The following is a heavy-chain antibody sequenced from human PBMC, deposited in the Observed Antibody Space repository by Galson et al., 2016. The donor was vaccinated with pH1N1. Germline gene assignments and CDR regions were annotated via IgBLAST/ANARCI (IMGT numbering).Heavy chain of an antibody. Sequence: SLRLSCAASGFTFSSFAMNWVRQGPGKGLEWVSSISSTGGETYYADSVKGRFTISRDNSKNTLYLQVNSLRAEDTAVYFCAKTTTHDLWYYYGMDIWGQGTMVIVSS. D-gene: IGHD1-1*01. CDR3: AKTTTHDLWYYYGMDI. V-gene: IGHV3-23*01. CDR2: ISSTGGET. J-gene: IGHJ6*02. CDR1: GFTFSSFA.